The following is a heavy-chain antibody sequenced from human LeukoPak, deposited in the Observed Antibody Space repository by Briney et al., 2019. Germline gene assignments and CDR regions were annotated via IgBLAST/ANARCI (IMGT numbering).Heavy chain of an antibody. J-gene: IGHJ4*02. CDR2: ITSDGSST. Sequence: SGGSLRLSCAASGFTFSSYWMHWVRQAPGKGLVWVSRITSDGSSTSYADSVKGRFTISRDNAKNTLYLQMNSLRAEDTAVYYCARDLHTAFDYWGQGTLVTVSS. D-gene: IGHD2-21*01. V-gene: IGHV3-74*01. CDR1: GFTFSSYW. CDR3: ARDLHTAFDY.